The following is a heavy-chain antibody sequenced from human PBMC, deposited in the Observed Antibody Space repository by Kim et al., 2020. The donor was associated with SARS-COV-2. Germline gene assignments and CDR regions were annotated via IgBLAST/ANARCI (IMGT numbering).Heavy chain of an antibody. Sequence: YVDTAKGRFTSSRDNARNYLYLQRSSLRGEDTAVYYCARGTTGPHADWFDPWGQGTLVTVSS. CDR3: ARGTTGPHADWFDP. V-gene: IGHV3-7*01. D-gene: IGHD1-7*01. J-gene: IGHJ5*02.